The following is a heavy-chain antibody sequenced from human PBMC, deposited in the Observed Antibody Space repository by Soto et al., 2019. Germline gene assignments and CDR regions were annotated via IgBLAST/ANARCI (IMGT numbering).Heavy chain of an antibody. CDR2: ISASGGT. Sequence: ELQLLESGGDLVQPGGSLRLSCRATGFTFPTYAMSWVRQAPGKGLEWVSAISASGGTFYAASVKGRFTISRDNSKDTLYLQMNSLRAEDTAVYYCAKSYGGTSSGAFDIWGQGTMVTVSS. J-gene: IGHJ3*02. CDR3: AKSYGGTSSGAFDI. CDR1: GFTFPTYA. D-gene: IGHD4-17*01. V-gene: IGHV3-23*01.